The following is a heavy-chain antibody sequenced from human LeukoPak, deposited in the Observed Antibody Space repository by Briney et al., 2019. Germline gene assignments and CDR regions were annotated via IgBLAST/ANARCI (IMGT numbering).Heavy chain of an antibody. D-gene: IGHD2-2*02. V-gene: IGHV3-7*01. CDR1: GFTFSSYW. Sequence: GGSLRLSCAASGFTFSSYWMSWVRQAPGKGLEWVANIKQDGSEKYYVDSVKGRFTISRDNAKNSLYLQMNSLRAEDTAVYYCARSPIAYCSSTNCYTLGYDYWGQGTLVTVSS. J-gene: IGHJ4*02. CDR3: ARSPIAYCSSTNCYTLGYDY. CDR2: IKQDGSEK.